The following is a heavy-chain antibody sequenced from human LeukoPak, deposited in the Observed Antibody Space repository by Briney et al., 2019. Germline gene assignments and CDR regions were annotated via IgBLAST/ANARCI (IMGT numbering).Heavy chain of an antibody. V-gene: IGHV1-2*02. CDR1: GYTFTGYY. Sequence: ASGMVSCKASGYTFTGYYMHWVRQAPGQGPEWMGWINPNSGATNYEQQFQGRVTMTRDTSTNTAYMELKRLRSDDTAVYYCASGGYNRNYQRFWGQGTLVTVSS. J-gene: IGHJ4*02. D-gene: IGHD1-7*01. CDR2: INPNSGAT. CDR3: ASGGYNRNYQRF.